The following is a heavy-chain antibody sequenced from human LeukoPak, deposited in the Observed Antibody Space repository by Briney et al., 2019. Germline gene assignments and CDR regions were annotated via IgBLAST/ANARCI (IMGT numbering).Heavy chain of an antibody. CDR1: GFTFSDYY. D-gene: IGHD5-12*01. CDR3: ARDLSANGYDGLDY. CDR2: ISSRGSAI. Sequence: GGSLRLSCAASGFTFSDYYMSWIRQAPGKGLEWVSYISSRGSAIYYADSVKGRFTISRDNAKNSLYLRMNSLRAEDTAVYYCARDLSANGYDGLDYWGQGTLVTVSS. J-gene: IGHJ4*02. V-gene: IGHV3-11*01.